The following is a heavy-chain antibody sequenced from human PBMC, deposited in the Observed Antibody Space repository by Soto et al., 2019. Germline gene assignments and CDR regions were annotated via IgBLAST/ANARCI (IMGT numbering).Heavy chain of an antibody. CDR2: INIHKGNA. Sequence: QVLLVQSGAEVKKPGASLKVSCKASGYTFTSFGISWVRQAPGQGLEWMGWINIHKGNANYAQKVQGRVTMTTDTYTSTAYMERMNMRSDDTAVYYCARVGEYHSGGTGYMAYFDYWGQGSLVIVSS. D-gene: IGHD3-22*01. V-gene: IGHV1-18*01. CDR1: GYTFTSFG. CDR3: ARVGEYHSGGTGYMAYFDY. J-gene: IGHJ4*02.